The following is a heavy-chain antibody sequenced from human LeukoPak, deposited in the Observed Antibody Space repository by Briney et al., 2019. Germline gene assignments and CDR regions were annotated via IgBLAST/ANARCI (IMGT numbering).Heavy chain of an antibody. CDR1: GFTFNKYC. J-gene: IGHJ4*02. D-gene: IGHD3-10*01. CDR2: INQDDSQI. CDR3: ARGYYYSGTYYLSFFDY. Sequence: PGGSLRLSCATSGFTFNKYCLTGVRQPPGKGLEWVANINQDDSQIYYLESVEGRFTITRDNAKTSLHLQMNSLRAEDTAISYCARGYYYSGTYYLSFFDYWGQGTLVTVSS. V-gene: IGHV3-7*01.